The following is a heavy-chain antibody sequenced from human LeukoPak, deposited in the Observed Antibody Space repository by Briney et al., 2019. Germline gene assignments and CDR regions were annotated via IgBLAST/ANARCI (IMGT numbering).Heavy chain of an antibody. V-gene: IGHV3-21*03. CDR1: GFTFSSYN. CDR2: ITSSSNYI. Sequence: GGSLRLSCAASGFTFSSYNMNWVRQAPGKGVEWVSSITSSSNYIYYADSVKGRFTISRDNAKKSLYLQMNSLRAEDTTEYYCASDCWDYGSGSYCGIDYWGQGTLVTVSS. CDR3: ASDCWDYGSGSYCGIDY. J-gene: IGHJ4*02. D-gene: IGHD3-10*01.